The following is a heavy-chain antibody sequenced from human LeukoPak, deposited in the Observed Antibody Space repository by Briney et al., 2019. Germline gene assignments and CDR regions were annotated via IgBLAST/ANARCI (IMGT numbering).Heavy chain of an antibody. CDR2: ISYDGSNK. D-gene: IGHD2-15*01. CDR3: AKAPVTSCRGAFCYPFDY. V-gene: IGHV3-30*18. CDR1: GFTFSSYG. J-gene: IGHJ4*02. Sequence: GGSLRLSCAASGFTFSSYGMHWVRQAPGKGLEWVAVISYDGSNKYYADSVKGRFTISRDNSKNTLYLQMDSLRAEDAAVYYCAKAPVTSCRGAFCYPFDYWGQGTLVTVSS.